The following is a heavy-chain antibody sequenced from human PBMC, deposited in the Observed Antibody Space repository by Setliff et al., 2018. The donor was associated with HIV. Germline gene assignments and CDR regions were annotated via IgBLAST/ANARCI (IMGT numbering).Heavy chain of an antibody. CDR3: ARDLGGDGYNYHYYYGMGV. Sequence: TGGSLRLSCEASGFTFSDYYMGWIRQAPGKGLEWVSYISGGGTTIFYADSVKGRFTTSRDNAKNLVYLQMNSLRAEDTAVYYCARDLGGDGYNYHYYYGMGVWGQGTTVTVSS. D-gene: IGHD3-16*01. CDR1: GFTFSDYY. V-gene: IGHV3-11*04. CDR2: ISGGGTTI. J-gene: IGHJ6*02.